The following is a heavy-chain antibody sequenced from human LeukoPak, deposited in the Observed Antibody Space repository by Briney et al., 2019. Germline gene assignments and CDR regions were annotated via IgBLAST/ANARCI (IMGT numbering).Heavy chain of an antibody. CDR1: GFTFSRYS. J-gene: IGHJ4*02. Sequence: GGSLRLSRAASGFTFSRYSMNWVRPAPGEGLEWGSSIIFSRSYIYYADSVKGRFTISRDNAKNSLHLQMNSLRAEDTAVYYCARGGVRGVLLPVDYWGQGALVTVSS. D-gene: IGHD3-10*01. V-gene: IGHV3-21*01. CDR2: IIFSRSYI. CDR3: ARGGVRGVLLPVDY.